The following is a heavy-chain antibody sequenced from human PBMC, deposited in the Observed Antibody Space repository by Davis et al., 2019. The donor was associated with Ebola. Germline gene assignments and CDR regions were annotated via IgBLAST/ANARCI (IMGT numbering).Heavy chain of an antibody. D-gene: IGHD2-15*01. Sequence: MPLETLSLTCAVSGGSISSSNWWSWVRQPPGKGLEWIGEIYHSGSTNYNPSLKSRVTISVDKSKNQFSLKLSSVTAADTAVYYCARGYCSGGSCYYFDYWGQGTLVTVSS. J-gene: IGHJ4*02. CDR2: IYHSGST. V-gene: IGHV4-4*02. CDR1: GGSISSSNW. CDR3: ARGYCSGGSCYYFDY.